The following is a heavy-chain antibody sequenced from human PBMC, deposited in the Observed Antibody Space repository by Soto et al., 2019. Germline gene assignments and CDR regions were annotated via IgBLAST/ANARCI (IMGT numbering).Heavy chain of an antibody. CDR1: GYTFTSYG. CDR3: ARDTYYYDSSGLGNFDY. D-gene: IGHD3-22*01. J-gene: IGHJ4*02. Sequence: ASVKVSCKASGYTFTSYGISWVRQAPGQGLEWMGWISAYNGNTNYAQKLQGRVTMTTDTPTSTAYMELRSLRSDDTAVYYCARDTYYYDSSGLGNFDYWGQGTLVTVSS. V-gene: IGHV1-18*01. CDR2: ISAYNGNT.